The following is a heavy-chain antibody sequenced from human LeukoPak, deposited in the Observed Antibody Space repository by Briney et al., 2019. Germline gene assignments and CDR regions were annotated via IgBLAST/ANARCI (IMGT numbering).Heavy chain of an antibody. CDR2: IYYSGST. J-gene: IGHJ6*03. V-gene: IGHV4-59*12. CDR1: GGSISSYY. CDR3: ARTHYYYYYMDV. Sequence: SETLSLTCTVSGGSISSYYWSWIRQPPGKGLEWIGSIYYSGSTNYNPSLKSRVTISVDTSKNQFSLKLSSVTAADTAVYYCARTHYYYYYMDVWGKGTTVTVSS.